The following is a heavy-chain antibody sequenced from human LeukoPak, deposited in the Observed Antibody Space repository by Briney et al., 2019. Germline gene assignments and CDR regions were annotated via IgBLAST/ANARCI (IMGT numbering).Heavy chain of an antibody. CDR3: AREGPRTYSSGWYYYYYMDV. D-gene: IGHD6-19*01. J-gene: IGHJ6*03. CDR1: GSTFSSYA. CDR2: IIPIFGTA. V-gene: IGHV1-69*05. Sequence: ASVKVSCKASGSTFSSYAISWVQQAPGQGLEWMGGIIPIFGTANYVQKFQGRVTITTDESTSTAYMELSSLRSEDTAVYYCAREGPRTYSSGWYYYYYMDVWGKGTTVTVSS.